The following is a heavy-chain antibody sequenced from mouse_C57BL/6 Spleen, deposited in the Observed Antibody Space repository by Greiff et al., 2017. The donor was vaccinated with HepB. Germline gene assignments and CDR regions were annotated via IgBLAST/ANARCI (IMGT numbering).Heavy chain of an antibody. D-gene: IGHD3-2*02. V-gene: IGHV1-62-2*01. J-gene: IGHJ4*01. Sequence: QVHVKQSGAELVKPGASVKLSCKASGYTFTEYTIHWVKQRSGQGLEWIGWFYPGSGSIKYNEKFKDKATLTADKSSSTVYMELSRLTSEDSAVYFCARHEDRQLRDYYAMDYWGQGTSVTVSS. CDR1: GYTFTEYT. CDR3: ARHEDRQLRDYYAMDY. CDR2: FYPGSGSI.